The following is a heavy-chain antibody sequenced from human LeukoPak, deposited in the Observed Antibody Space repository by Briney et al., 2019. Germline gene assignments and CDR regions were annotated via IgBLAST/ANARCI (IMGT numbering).Heavy chain of an antibody. CDR3: ARVVGGTWLVDF. D-gene: IGHD1-26*01. Sequence: PGGSLRLSCAASGFIFRNYGMKWVRQAPGKGLEWVSYISSGSSRIEYADSVKGRFTVSRDNSKNTMYLQMNSLRDEDTAAYYCARVVGGTWLVDFWGQGTLVTVSS. CDR1: GFIFRNYG. J-gene: IGHJ4*02. CDR2: ISSGSSRI. V-gene: IGHV3-21*01.